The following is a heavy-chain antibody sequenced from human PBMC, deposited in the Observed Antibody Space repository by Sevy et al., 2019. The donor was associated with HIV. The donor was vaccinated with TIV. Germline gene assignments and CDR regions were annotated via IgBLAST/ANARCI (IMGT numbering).Heavy chain of an antibody. CDR2: ISGSGGST. D-gene: IGHD3-10*01. Sequence: GGSLRLSCAASGFTFSSYAMSWVRQAPGKGLEWVSAISGSGGSTYYADSVKGRFTISRDNSKNTLYLQMNSLRAEETAVYYCAKDNHDTYYYGSGSPLGFMDVWGKGTTVTVSS. V-gene: IGHV3-23*01. CDR3: AKDNHDTYYYGSGSPLGFMDV. J-gene: IGHJ6*03. CDR1: GFTFSSYA.